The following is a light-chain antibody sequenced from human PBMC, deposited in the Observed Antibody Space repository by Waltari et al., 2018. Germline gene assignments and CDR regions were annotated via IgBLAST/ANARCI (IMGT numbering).Light chain of an antibody. V-gene: IGKV4-1*01. Sequence: DIVMTQCPDSLSVSLRERAPPYRTSRQRLFSSPNNKNYLAWYQQKAGPPPKLLIYWASTRESGVPDRISGSGSGTDFTLTISSMHAEDVAVYYCQQYWNTVPYTFGQGTALEIK. J-gene: IGKJ2*01. CDR3: QQYWNTVPYT. CDR2: WAS. CDR1: QRLFSSPNNKNY.